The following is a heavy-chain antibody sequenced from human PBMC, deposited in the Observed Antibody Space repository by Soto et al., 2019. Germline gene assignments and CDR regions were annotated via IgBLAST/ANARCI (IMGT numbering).Heavy chain of an antibody. CDR2: INWNGGST. D-gene: IGHD1-26*01. V-gene: IGHV3-20*04. CDR3: ARVAHLIVGATRGGYYGMDV. J-gene: IGHJ6*02. Sequence: SLRLSCAASGFTFDDYGMSWVRQAPGKGLEWVSGINWNGGSTGYADSVKGRFTISRDNAKNSLYLQMNSLRAEGTALYYCARVAHLIVGATRGGYYGMDVWGQGTTVTVS. CDR1: GFTFDDYG.